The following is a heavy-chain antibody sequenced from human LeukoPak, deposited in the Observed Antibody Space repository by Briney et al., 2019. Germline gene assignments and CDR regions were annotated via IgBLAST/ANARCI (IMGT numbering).Heavy chain of an antibody. CDR1: GGSFSGYY. J-gene: IGHJ5*02. CDR3: ARGRLHYDFWSGYTYGWFDP. Sequence: PSETLSLTCAVYGGSFSGYYWSWIRQPPGKGLEWIGEINHSGSTNYNPPLKSRVTISVDTSKNQFSLKLSSVTAADTAVYYCARGRLHYDFWSGYTYGWFDPWGQGTLVTVSS. V-gene: IGHV4-34*01. D-gene: IGHD3-3*01. CDR2: INHSGST.